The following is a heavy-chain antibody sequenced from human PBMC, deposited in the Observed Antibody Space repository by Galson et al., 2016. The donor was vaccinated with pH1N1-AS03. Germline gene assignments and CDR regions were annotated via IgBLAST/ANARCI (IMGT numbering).Heavy chain of an antibody. Sequence: SLRLSCAASGFTFSDYYMSWIRQAPGKGLEWISCITSSGGSDPIIYYADSVKGRFTISRDNAKNSLYLQMNSLRADDTAVYYCARGWYDIWTGYLVDPFDYWGQGALVTVSS. CDR2: ITSSGGSDPII. D-gene: IGHD3-9*01. V-gene: IGHV3-11*01. CDR1: GFTFSDYY. J-gene: IGHJ4*02. CDR3: ARGWYDIWTGYLVDPFDY.